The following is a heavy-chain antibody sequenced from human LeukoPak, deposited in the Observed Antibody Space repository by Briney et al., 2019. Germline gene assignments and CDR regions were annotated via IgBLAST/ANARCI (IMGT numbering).Heavy chain of an antibody. J-gene: IGHJ5*02. Sequence: GGSLRLSCAASGSTFSSYGMHWVRQAPGKGLEWVAVISYDGSNKYYADSVKGRFTISRDNSKNTLYLQMNSLRAEDTAVYYCARGVLLLWFGELFRNWFDPWGQGTLVTVSS. D-gene: IGHD3-10*01. CDR2: ISYDGSNK. CDR1: GSTFSSYG. CDR3: ARGVLLLWFGELFRNWFDP. V-gene: IGHV3-30*03.